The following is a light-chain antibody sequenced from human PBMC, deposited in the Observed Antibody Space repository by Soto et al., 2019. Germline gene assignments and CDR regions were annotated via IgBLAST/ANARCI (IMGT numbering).Light chain of an antibody. CDR2: AAS. CDR1: QSVSANY. V-gene: IGKV3-20*01. Sequence: EIVLTQSPGTLALSPGDRATLSCRASQSVSANYVAWYQQKPGQAPRLLIYAASSRATGIPDRFSGSGSGTDFILTISRLEPEDFVVYYCHQYGSSSYTFGQGTKLEIK. CDR3: HQYGSSSYT. J-gene: IGKJ2*01.